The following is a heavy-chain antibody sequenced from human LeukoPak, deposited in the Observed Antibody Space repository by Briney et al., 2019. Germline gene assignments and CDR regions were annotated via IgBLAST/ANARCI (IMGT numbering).Heavy chain of an antibody. CDR3: GRESRIVGTTSVWYYFDY. D-gene: IGHD1-26*01. V-gene: IGHV4-30-4*01. CDR2: IYHTGSF. CDR1: DGSISSGDYY. J-gene: IGHJ4*02. Sequence: SETLSLPCTVSDGSISSGDYYWSWIRQPPGKGLEWIGFIYHTGSFHYNPSLKSRVTISVDTYKNQFSLNLRSVTAADTAVYFCGRESRIVGTTSVWYYFDYWGQGTRFTVSS.